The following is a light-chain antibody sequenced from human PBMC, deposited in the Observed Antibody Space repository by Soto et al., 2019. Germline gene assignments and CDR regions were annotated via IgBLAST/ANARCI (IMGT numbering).Light chain of an antibody. V-gene: IGKV3-11*01. CDR2: ADS. Sequence: EIVLTQSPATLSLSPGETSTLSCRASQSVSGYIGWYQQKPCQAPRLLIYADSNRATGIPARFSGSGSGTDFTLTISSLEPEDFSVYYCQQRYNWPITFGQGTRLEIK. CDR3: QQRYNWPIT. CDR1: QSVSGY. J-gene: IGKJ5*01.